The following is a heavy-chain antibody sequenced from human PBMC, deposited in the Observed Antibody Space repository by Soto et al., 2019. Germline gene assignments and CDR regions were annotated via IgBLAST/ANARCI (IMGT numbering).Heavy chain of an antibody. J-gene: IGHJ4*02. CDR3: ARESGFGEVGFDY. Sequence: PSETLSLTCAVSGGSISSGGYSWSWIRQPPGKGLEWIGYIYHSGSTYYNPSLKSRVTISVDRSKNQFSLKLSSVTAADTAVYYCARESGFGEVGFDYWGQGTLVTVSS. CDR1: GGSISSGGYS. V-gene: IGHV4-30-2*01. D-gene: IGHD3-10*01. CDR2: IYHSGST.